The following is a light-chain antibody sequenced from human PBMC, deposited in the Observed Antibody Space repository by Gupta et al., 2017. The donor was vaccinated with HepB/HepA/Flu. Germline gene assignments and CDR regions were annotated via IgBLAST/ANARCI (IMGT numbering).Light chain of an antibody. Sequence: EIVLTQSPATLSLSPGERATLSCRASQSVSSYLAWYQQKPGQAPRLPIYDASNRATGMPARFSGSGSGTDFTLTISSLDPEDFAVYYCQQRSNWRLTFGGGTKVEIK. CDR3: QQRSNWRLT. CDR2: DAS. CDR1: QSVSSY. J-gene: IGKJ4*01. V-gene: IGKV3-11*01.